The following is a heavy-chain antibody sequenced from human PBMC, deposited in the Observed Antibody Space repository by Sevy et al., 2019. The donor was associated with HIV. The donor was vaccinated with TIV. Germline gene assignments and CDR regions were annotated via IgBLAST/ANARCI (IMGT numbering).Heavy chain of an antibody. V-gene: IGHV1-2*06. CDR3: VREDNDAPRTLLSFDI. CDR1: GYMFSDYN. J-gene: IGHJ3*02. D-gene: IGHD3-3*01. CDR2: INPNTGVT. Sequence: ASVKVSCKATGYMFSDYNMHWVRQAPGQGLEWMALINPNTGVTIYAQKFRGRVSLTRDTSMSTAYMELSALTSDDPAVYYCVREDNDAPRTLLSFDIWGQGTMVTVSS.